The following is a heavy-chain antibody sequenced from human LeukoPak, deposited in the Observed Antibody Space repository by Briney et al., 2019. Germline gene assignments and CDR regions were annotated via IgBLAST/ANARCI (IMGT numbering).Heavy chain of an antibody. CDR3: VRLRGNVFNSGWPSYYYYYMDV. CDR2: IKQDGSGK. D-gene: IGHD6-19*01. J-gene: IGHJ6*03. V-gene: IGHV3-7*01. CDR1: GFTFSSYW. Sequence: PGGSLRLSCAASGFTFSSYWMSWVRQAPGNGLEWVANIKQDGSGKYYVDSVKGRFTISRDNAKYSLYLQMNSLRAGDTAVYHCVRLRGNVFNSGWPSYYYYYMDVWGKGTTVTISS.